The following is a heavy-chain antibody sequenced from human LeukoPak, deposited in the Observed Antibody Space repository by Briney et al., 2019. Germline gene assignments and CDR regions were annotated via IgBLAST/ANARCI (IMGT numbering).Heavy chain of an antibody. CDR2: ISSSSSTI. V-gene: IGHV3-48*02. Sequence: PGGSLRLSCAASGFTVSSNYMSWVRQAPGKGLEWVSYISSSSSTIYYADSVKGRFTISRDNAKNSVYLQMNSLRDDDTAVYYCARPKYCGGDCYHAFNIWGQGTMVTVSS. D-gene: IGHD2-21*02. CDR3: ARPKYCGGDCYHAFNI. J-gene: IGHJ3*02. CDR1: GFTVSSNY.